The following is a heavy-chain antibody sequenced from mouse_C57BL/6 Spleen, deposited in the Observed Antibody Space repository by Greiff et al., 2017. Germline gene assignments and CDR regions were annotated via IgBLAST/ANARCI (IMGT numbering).Heavy chain of an antibody. CDR2: INPNNGGT. Sequence: EVQLQQSGPELVKPGASVKISCKASGYTFTDYYMNWVKQSHGKSLEWIGDINPNNGGTSYNQKFKGKATLPVDKSSSTAYMELRSLTSEASAVYYCARYYEGWFAYWGQGALVTVSA. V-gene: IGHV1-26*01. CDR3: ARYYEGWFAY. J-gene: IGHJ3*01. D-gene: IGHD2-4*01. CDR1: GYTFTDYY.